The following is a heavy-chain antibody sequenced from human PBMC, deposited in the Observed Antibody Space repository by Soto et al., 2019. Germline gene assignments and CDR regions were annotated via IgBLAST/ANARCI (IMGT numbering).Heavy chain of an antibody. CDR2: IYYSGST. Sequence: SETLSLTCTVSGGSISSYYWSWIRQPPWKGLEWIGYIYYSGSTNYNPSLKSRVTISVDTSKNQFSLKLSSVTAADTAVYYCARLWAPIVGATYAFDIWGHGTMVTVSS. D-gene: IGHD1-26*01. CDR1: GGSISSYY. CDR3: ARLWAPIVGATYAFDI. V-gene: IGHV4-59*01. J-gene: IGHJ3*02.